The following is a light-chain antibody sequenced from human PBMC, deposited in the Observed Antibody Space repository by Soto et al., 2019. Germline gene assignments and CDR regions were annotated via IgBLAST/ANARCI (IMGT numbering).Light chain of an antibody. J-gene: IGKJ3*01. CDR2: DAY. V-gene: IGKV1-33*01. CDR1: HDIGNS. Sequence: DIQMTQSPPSLSASVGDRVTITCQASHDIGNSLNWYQDKPGQAPKLVIYDAYNLETGVPSTFSGGGYGTHFTFTISSLRPEDIGTYYCQKSDHLPLFGPGTKVDIK. CDR3: QKSDHLPL.